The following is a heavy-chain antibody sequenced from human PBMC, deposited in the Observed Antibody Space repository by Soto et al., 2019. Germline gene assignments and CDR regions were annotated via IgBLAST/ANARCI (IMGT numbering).Heavy chain of an antibody. Sequence: ASVKVSCKASGYTFTGYYMHWVRQAPGKGLEWMGWINANNGNTKYAQKLQGRVTMTRNTSISTSYMELSSLRSEDTAVYYCARQTVTGSYYYYYYGMDVWGQGTTVTVSS. CDR3: ARQTVTGSYYYYYYGMDV. J-gene: IGHJ6*02. CDR1: GYTFTGYY. D-gene: IGHD4-4*01. V-gene: IGHV1-2*02. CDR2: INANNGNT.